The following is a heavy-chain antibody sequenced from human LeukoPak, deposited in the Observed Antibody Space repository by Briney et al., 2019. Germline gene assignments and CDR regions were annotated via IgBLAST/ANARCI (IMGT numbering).Heavy chain of an antibody. CDR2: IYHSGST. Sequence: SETLSLTCTVSGYSISSGYYWGWIRQPPGKGLEWIGSIYHSGSTYYNPSLKSRVTISVDTSKNQFSLNLTSVTAADTAVYYCARFTPQGYGWGGYNRFDPWGQGTLVTVSS. J-gene: IGHJ5*02. CDR3: ARFTPQGYGWGGYNRFDP. V-gene: IGHV4-38-2*02. D-gene: IGHD3-16*01. CDR1: GYSISSGYY.